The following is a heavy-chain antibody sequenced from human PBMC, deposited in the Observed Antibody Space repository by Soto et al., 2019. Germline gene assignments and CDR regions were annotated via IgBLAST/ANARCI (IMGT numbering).Heavy chain of an antibody. CDR2: IIPIFGPA. J-gene: IGHJ6*02. CDR3: ARDPLSRDGYNWDYYYYYGMDV. CDR1: GGTFSSYA. V-gene: IGHV1-69*01. D-gene: IGHD5-12*01. Sequence: QVQLVQSGAEVKKPGSSVKVSCKASGGTFSSYAISWVRQAPGQGLEWMGGIIPIFGPANYAQKFQGRVTITADESTSTAYMELSSLRSEDTAVYYCARDPLSRDGYNWDYYYYYGMDVWGQGTTVTVSS.